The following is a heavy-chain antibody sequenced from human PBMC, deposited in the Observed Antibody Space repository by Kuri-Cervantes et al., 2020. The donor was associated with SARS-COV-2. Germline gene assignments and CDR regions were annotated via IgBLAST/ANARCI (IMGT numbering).Heavy chain of an antibody. V-gene: IGHV3-64D*06. CDR2: ISSNGGST. CDR1: GFTFSSYA. D-gene: IGHD3-3*01. CDR3: VKEGSYDFWSGYLPYYFDY. J-gene: IGHJ4*02. Sequence: GESLKISCSASGFTFSSYAMHWVRQAPGKGLEYVSAISSNGGSTYYADSVKGRFTISRDNSKNTLYLQMSSLRAEDTAVYYCVKEGSYDFWSGYLPYYFDYWGQETLVTVSS.